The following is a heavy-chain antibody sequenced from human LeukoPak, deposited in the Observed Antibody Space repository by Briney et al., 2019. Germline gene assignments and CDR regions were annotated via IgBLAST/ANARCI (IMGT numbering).Heavy chain of an antibody. D-gene: IGHD6-6*01. CDR2: IYYSGST. V-gene: IGHV4-59*01. Sequence: SETLSLTCTVSGGSISSYYWSWIRQPPGKGLEWIGYIYYSGSTNYNPSLKSRVTISVDTSKNQFSLKLSSVTAADTAVYYCARYPEQLVDSPNWFDPWGQGTLVTVSS. CDR3: ARYPEQLVDSPNWFDP. CDR1: GGSISSYY. J-gene: IGHJ5*02.